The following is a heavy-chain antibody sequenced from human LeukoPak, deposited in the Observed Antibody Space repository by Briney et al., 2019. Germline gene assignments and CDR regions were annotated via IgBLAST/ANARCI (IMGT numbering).Heavy chain of an antibody. V-gene: IGHV3-30*18. J-gene: IGHJ4*02. Sequence: GGSLRLSCAASGFTFSRYGMHWVRHAPGKGLEWVAVISSDGRNTYYADSVKGRFTTSTDNSKNTLYLQMNSLRGEDTAVYYCAKPVSVDTAMVPCDYWGQGTLVTVSS. CDR1: GFTFSRYG. CDR3: AKPVSVDTAMVPCDY. CDR2: ISSDGRNT. D-gene: IGHD5-18*01.